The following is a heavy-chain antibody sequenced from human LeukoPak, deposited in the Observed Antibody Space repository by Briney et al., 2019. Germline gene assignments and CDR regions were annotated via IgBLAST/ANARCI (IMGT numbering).Heavy chain of an antibody. CDR3: ARGAAAALTGENWFDP. J-gene: IGHJ5*02. V-gene: IGHV4-61*02. CDR2: IYTSGST. D-gene: IGHD6-13*01. Sequence: PSQTLSLTCTVSGGSISSGSYYWSWIRQPAGKGLEWIGRIYTSGSTNYNPSLKSRVTISVDTSKNQFSLKLSSVTAADTAVYYCARGAAAALTGENWFDPWGQGTLVTVSS. CDR1: GGSISSGSYY.